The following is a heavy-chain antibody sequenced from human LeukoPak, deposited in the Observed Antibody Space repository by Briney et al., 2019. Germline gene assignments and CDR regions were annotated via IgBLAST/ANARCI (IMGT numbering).Heavy chain of an antibody. CDR3: AHRLLSSGSYGQAFDI. D-gene: IGHD1-26*01. Sequence: SGPTLVKPTQTPTLTCTFSGFSLSTSGVGVGWIRQPPGKALEWLALIYWDDDKRYSPSLKSRLTITKDTSKNQVVLTMTNMDPVDTATYYCAHRLLSSGSYGQAFDIWGQGTMVTVSS. CDR2: IYWDDDK. CDR1: GFSLSTSGVG. J-gene: IGHJ3*02. V-gene: IGHV2-5*02.